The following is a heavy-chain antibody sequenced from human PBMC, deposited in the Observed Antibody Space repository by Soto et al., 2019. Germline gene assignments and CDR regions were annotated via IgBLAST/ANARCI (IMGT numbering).Heavy chain of an antibody. D-gene: IGHD6-19*01. CDR3: AKGVPGIAVAGTGYFQH. J-gene: IGHJ1*01. CDR1: GFTFSSYA. V-gene: IGHV3-23*01. CDR2: ISGSGDST. Sequence: EVQLLESGGGLVQPGGSLRLSCAASGFTFSSYAMSWVRQAPGKGLEWVSGISGSGDSTYYADSVKGRFTISRDNSKNALSLQMNSRRAEDTAVYYCAKGVPGIAVAGTGYFQHWGQGTLVTVSS.